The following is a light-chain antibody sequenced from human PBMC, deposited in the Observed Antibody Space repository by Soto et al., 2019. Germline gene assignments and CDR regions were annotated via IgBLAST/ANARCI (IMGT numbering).Light chain of an antibody. J-gene: IGKJ1*01. V-gene: IGKV3-15*01. CDR2: GAP. CDR1: QGIISN. CDR3: QQYYDWPRT. Sequence: DTVMTQSPVTLSGSPGERVTLSCRASQGIISNLAWYQQKRGQAPRVLIYGAPTRATGVPDRFSGSGSGTEFTLTITSLQSEDSAIYYCQQYYDWPRTFGQGTKVDIK.